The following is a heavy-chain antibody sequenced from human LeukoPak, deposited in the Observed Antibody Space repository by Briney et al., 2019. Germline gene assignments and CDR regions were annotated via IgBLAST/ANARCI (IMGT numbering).Heavy chain of an antibody. CDR2: IYGASST. D-gene: IGHD3-9*01. Sequence: GGSLRLSCAASGXSVSSNHMSWVRQAPGKGLEWVSVIYGASSTYYADSVNGRFTISRDDSKNTLYLQMNSLRAEDTAVYYCARGSLLRYFDWPDWGQGTLVTVSS. J-gene: IGHJ4*02. V-gene: IGHV3-53*01. CDR3: ARGSLLRYFDWPD. CDR1: GXSVSSNH.